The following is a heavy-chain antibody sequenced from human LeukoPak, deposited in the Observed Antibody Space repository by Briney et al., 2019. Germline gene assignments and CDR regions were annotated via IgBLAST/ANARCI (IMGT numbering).Heavy chain of an antibody. Sequence: GGSLRLSCAASGFTFSSYAMSWVRQAPGKGLEWVSAISGSGGSTYYADSVKGRFTISRDNSKNTLYLQMNSLGAEDTAVYYCAKARWIAVASPPRYYFDYWGQGTLVTVSS. CDR1: GFTFSSYA. D-gene: IGHD6-19*01. J-gene: IGHJ4*02. V-gene: IGHV3-23*01. CDR2: ISGSGGST. CDR3: AKARWIAVASPPRYYFDY.